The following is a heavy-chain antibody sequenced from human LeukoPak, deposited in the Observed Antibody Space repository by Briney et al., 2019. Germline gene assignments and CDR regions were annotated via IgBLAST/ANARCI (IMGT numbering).Heavy chain of an antibody. V-gene: IGHV4-4*07. CDR2: IHTSGST. J-gene: IGHJ4*02. CDR1: GGSISSYY. CDR3: ARVSIVGATGLHFDY. Sequence: SETLSLTCTVSGGSISSYYWSWIRQPAGKGLEWIGRIHTSGSTNYSPSLKSRVTISVDTSKNQFSLKLSSVTAADTAVYYCARVSIVGATGLHFDYWGQGTLVTVSS. D-gene: IGHD1-26*01.